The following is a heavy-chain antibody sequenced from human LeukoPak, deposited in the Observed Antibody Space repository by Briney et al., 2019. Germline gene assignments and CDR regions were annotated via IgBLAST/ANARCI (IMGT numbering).Heavy chain of an antibody. CDR2: INPNSGGT. J-gene: IGHJ6*03. CDR1: GYTFSDYY. V-gene: IGHV1-2*02. Sequence: ASVKVSCKASGYTFSDYYIHWVRQAPGQGLEWMGWINPNSGGTDYAQKFQGRVTMTRDTSINTAYMDLSRLTSGDTAVYYCARAYCSTTTCPRGYYHYSVDVWGKGTTVTVSS. CDR3: ARAYCSTTTCPRGYYHYSVDV. D-gene: IGHD2-2*01.